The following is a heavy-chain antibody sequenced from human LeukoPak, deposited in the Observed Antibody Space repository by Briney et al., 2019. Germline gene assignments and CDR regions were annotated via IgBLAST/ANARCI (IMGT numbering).Heavy chain of an antibody. D-gene: IGHD4/OR15-4a*01. CDR2: IYYSGFT. CDR3: ATQVLGGVYYFDY. Sequence: SETLSLTCTVSGGSISSSSYYWGWIRQPPGKGLEWIGSIYYSGFTYYNPSLKSRVTISVDTSKNQFSLKLSSVTAADTAVYYCATQVLGGVYYFDYWGQGTLVTVSS. V-gene: IGHV4-39*07. J-gene: IGHJ4*02. CDR1: GGSISSSSYY.